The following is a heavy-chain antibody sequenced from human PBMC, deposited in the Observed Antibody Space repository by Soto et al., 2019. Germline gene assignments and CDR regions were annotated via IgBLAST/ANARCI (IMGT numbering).Heavy chain of an antibody. CDR1: GFTFSSYE. Sequence: AGGSLRLSCAASGFTFSSYEMNWVRQAPGKGLEWVSYISSSGSTIYYADSVEGRFTISRDNAKNSLYLQMNGLRAEDTAVYYCARVRIVVVTTYPGEYYRMDVWGQGTTAPVYS. CDR2: ISSSGSTI. CDR3: ARVRIVVVTTYPGEYYRMDV. J-gene: IGHJ6*02. V-gene: IGHV3-48*03. D-gene: IGHD2-21*02.